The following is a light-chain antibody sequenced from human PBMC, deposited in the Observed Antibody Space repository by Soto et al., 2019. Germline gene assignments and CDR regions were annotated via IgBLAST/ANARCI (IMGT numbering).Light chain of an antibody. CDR2: GDS. J-gene: IGKJ1*01. CDR1: QSVSNSY. CDR3: QKYGSSPRT. Sequence: EIVLTQSPGTLSLSPGDSATLSCRASQSVSNSYLAWYQQKPGQAPRLLIYGDSSRATGIPDRLSGSGSGTDLNLTISRLEPEDFAVYYCQKYGSSPRTCGQGTKVDIK. V-gene: IGKV3-20*01.